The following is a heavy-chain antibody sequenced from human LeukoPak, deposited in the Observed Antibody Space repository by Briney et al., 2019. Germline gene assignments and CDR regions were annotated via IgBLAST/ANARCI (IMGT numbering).Heavy chain of an antibody. CDR3: AREVATYDYYYYMDV. CDR2: INWNGDST. CDR1: EFSVGSNY. D-gene: IGHD5-12*01. Sequence: GGSLRLSCAASEFSVGSNYMTWVRQAPGKGLEWVSNINWNGDSTGYADSVKGRFTISRDNGKNSLYLQMNSLRAEDTALYYCAREVATYDYYYYMDVWGKGTTVTVSS. J-gene: IGHJ6*03. V-gene: IGHV3-20*04.